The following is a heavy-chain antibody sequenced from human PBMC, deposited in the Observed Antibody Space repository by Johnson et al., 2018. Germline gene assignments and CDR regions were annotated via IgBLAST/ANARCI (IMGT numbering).Heavy chain of an antibody. CDR2: ISYDGSNK. J-gene: IGHJ3*02. Sequence: QVQLVQSGGGVVQPGRSXRLSCAASGFTFSSYGMHWVRQAPGKGLEWVAVISYDGSNKYYVDSVKGRFTISRDNSKNTLYLQMNSLRAEDTAVYYCAKEGGVFDAFDIWGQGTMVTVSS. CDR1: GFTFSSYG. V-gene: IGHV3-30*18. CDR3: AKEGGVFDAFDI. D-gene: IGHD3-16*01.